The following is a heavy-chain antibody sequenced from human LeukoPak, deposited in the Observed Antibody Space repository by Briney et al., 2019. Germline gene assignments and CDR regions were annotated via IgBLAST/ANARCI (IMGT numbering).Heavy chain of an antibody. D-gene: IGHD6-25*01. J-gene: IGHJ4*02. CDR1: RFTFGDYA. CDR3: IRELWNSGYENYFGY. Sequence: GGSLRLSCTFSRFTFGDYAMKWVRQAPGKGLEWVGCIRSKAYGGTTEYAASVKGRFIISRDDSKSIAYLQMNSLKTEDTAVYYCIRELWNSGYENYFGYWGQGTLVTVSS. CDR2: IRSKAYGGTT. V-gene: IGHV3-49*04.